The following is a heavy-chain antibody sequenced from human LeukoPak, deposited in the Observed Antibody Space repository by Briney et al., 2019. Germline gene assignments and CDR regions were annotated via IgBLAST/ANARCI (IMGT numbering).Heavy chain of an antibody. CDR3: ARVKGYGDYEGYYYYGMDV. V-gene: IGHV4-34*01. D-gene: IGHD4-17*01. Sequence: SETLSLTCAVYGGSFSGYYWSWIRQPPGKGLEWIGEINHSGSTNYNPSLKSRVTISVDTSKNQFSLKLSSVTAADTAVYYCARVKGYGDYEGYYYYGMDVWGQGTTVTVSS. CDR2: INHSGST. CDR1: GGSFSGYY. J-gene: IGHJ6*02.